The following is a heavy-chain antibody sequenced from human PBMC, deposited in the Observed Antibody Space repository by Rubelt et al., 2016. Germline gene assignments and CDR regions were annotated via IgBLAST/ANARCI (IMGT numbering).Heavy chain of an antibody. J-gene: IGHJ4*02. V-gene: IGHV3-30*02. D-gene: IGHD3-22*01. CDR1: GFTFSSYG. CDR2: IRYDGSNK. Sequence: QVQLVESGGGVVQPGGSLRLSCAASGFTFSSYGMHWVRQAPGKGLEWVAFIRYDGSNKYYADSVKGRFTISRDNSKNTLYLQMNRLRAEETAVYYCARDGEYDDSRGYSVDYWGQGTLVTVSS. CDR3: ARDGEYDDSRGYSVDY.